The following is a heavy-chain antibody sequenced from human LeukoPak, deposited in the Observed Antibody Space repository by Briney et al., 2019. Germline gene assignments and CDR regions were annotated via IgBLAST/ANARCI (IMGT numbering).Heavy chain of an antibody. J-gene: IGHJ5*02. CDR1: GFTFSSYA. CDR3: AKLPAGVAGSDNWFDP. Sequence: GGSLRLSCAASGFTFSSYAMSCVRQAPGKGLEWVSAISGSGGSTYYADSVKGRFTISRDNSKNTLYLQMNSLRAEDTAVYYCAKLPAGVAGSDNWFDPWGQGTLVTVSS. CDR2: ISGSGGST. D-gene: IGHD3-10*01. V-gene: IGHV3-23*01.